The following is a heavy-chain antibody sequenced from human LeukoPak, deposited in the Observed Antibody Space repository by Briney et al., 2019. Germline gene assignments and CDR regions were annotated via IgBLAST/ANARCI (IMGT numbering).Heavy chain of an antibody. D-gene: IGHD2-15*01. CDR1: GFTFSSSA. CDR2: ICGSGGTT. CDR3: ATDSRYCSGGSCYSGTFDY. Sequence: WGSLRLSCAASGFTFSSSAMSWVRQAPGKGLEWVSAICGSGGTTYYADTVKGRFTISRHNSKTTLYLQMNRLRAEDTAVYSCATDSRYCSGGSCYSGTFDYWGQGTLVTVSS. V-gene: IGHV3-23*01. J-gene: IGHJ4*02.